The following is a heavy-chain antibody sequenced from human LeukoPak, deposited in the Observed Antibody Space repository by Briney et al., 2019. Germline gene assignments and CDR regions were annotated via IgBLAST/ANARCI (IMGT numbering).Heavy chain of an antibody. J-gene: IGHJ3*02. V-gene: IGHV3-64D*06. CDR1: GFTFSSYA. Sequence: GGSLRLSCSASGFTFSSYAMHWVSQAPGKGLEYVSAISSNGGSTYYANSVEGRFTISRDNSKNTLYLQMSSLRAEDTAVYYCVRGIYDSSGYAFDIWGQGTMVTVSS. CDR2: ISSNGGST. D-gene: IGHD3-22*01. CDR3: VRGIYDSSGYAFDI.